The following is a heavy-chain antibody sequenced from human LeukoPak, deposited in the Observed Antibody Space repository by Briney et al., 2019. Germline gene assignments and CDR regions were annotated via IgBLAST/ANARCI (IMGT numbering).Heavy chain of an antibody. J-gene: IGHJ1*01. V-gene: IGHV4-39*01. CDR1: GGSISSSSYY. D-gene: IGHD5-12*01. CDR2: IYYSGSA. Sequence: SETLSLTCTVSGGSISSSSYYWGWIRQPPGKGLEWIGSIYYSGSAYYNPSLKSRVTISVDTSKNQFSLKLSSVTAADTAAYYCARYSGYDYSPSQYFQHWGQGTLVTVSS. CDR3: ARYSGYDYSPSQYFQH.